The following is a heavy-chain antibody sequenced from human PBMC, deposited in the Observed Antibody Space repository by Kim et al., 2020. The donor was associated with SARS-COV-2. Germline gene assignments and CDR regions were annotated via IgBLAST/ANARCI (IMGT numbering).Heavy chain of an antibody. V-gene: IGHV1-3*01. CDR3: ARRRFLEWLPHFDY. J-gene: IGHJ4*02. D-gene: IGHD3-3*01. Sequence: QKFPGRVTITRDTSASTAYMELSSLRSEDTAVYYCARRRFLEWLPHFDYWGQGTLVTVSS.